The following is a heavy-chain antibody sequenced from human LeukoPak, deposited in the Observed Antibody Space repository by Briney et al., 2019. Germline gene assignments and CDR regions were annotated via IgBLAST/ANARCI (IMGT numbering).Heavy chain of an antibody. D-gene: IGHD5-12*01. CDR1: GFTFSSYS. CDR3: ARGLPPARHAFDI. CDR2: ISSSSSTI. V-gene: IGHV3-48*01. J-gene: IGHJ3*02. Sequence: GGSLRLSCAASGFTFSSYSMNWVRQAPGKGLEWVSYISSSSSTIYYADFVKGRFTISRDNAKNSLYLQMNSLRAEDTAVYYCARGLPPARHAFDIWGQGTMVTVSS.